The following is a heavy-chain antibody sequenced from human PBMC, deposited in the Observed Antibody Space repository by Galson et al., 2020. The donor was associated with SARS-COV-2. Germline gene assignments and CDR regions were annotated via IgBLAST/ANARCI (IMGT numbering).Heavy chain of an antibody. V-gene: IGHV5-51*01. CDR1: GYSFTTYW. D-gene: IGHD6-19*01. CDR3: ARPYSSGWGLSSAFDV. J-gene: IGHJ3*01. Sequence: GESLKISCKGSGYSFTTYWVGWVRQMPGKGLELMGIIYPGDSDTRYSPSFQGQVTISVDKSISTAFLQWSSLKASDTAMYYCARPYSSGWGLSSAFDVWGQGTVVTVSS. CDR2: IYPGDSDT.